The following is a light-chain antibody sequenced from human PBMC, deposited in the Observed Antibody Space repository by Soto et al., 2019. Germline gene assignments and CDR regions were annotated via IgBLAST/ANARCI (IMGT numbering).Light chain of an antibody. CDR1: SSDVGSYNL. Sequence: QSVLTPPASVSGSPGHSITISCTGTSSDVGSYNLVSWYQQHPGNAPKLMLYEVSKRPSGVSNRFSGSKSGNTASLTISGLQVEDEADYYCCSYAGSTTYVFGTVTKSPS. V-gene: IGLV2-23*02. CDR3: CSYAGSTTYV. J-gene: IGLJ1*01. CDR2: EVS.